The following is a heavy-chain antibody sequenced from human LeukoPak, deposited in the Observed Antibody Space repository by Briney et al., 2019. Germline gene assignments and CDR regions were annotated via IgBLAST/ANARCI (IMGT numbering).Heavy chain of an antibody. CDR1: GFTVSSNY. CDR3: ARDVRGGYSSSSGGYYYYYYGMDV. Sequence: PGGSLRLSCAASGFTVSSNYMSWVRQAPGKGLEWVSVIYSGGSTYYADSVKGRFTISRDNSKNTLYLQMNSLRAEDTAAYYCARDVRGGYSSSSGGYYYYYYGMDVWGQGTTVTVSS. D-gene: IGHD6-6*01. V-gene: IGHV3-66*02. J-gene: IGHJ6*02. CDR2: IYSGGST.